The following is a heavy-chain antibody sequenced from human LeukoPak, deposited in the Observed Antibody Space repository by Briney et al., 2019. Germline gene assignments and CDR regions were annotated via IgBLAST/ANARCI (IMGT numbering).Heavy chain of an antibody. V-gene: IGHV3-30-3*01. CDR3: ATSWGPDTSAFRWGRDGMDV. Sequence: GGSLRLSCAASGFTFSSYAMHWVRQAPGKGLEWVAVISYDGSNKYYADSVKGRFTISRDNSKNTQYLQMNSLRAEDTAVYYCATSWGPDTSAFRWGRDGMDVWGQGTTVIVS. CDR1: GFTFSSYA. CDR2: ISYDGSNK. J-gene: IGHJ6*02. D-gene: IGHD3-16*01.